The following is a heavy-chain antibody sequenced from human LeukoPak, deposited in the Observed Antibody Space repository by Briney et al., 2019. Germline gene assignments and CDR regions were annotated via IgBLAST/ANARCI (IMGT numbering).Heavy chain of an antibody. CDR3: ANGGSTNFYYGDV. J-gene: IGHJ6*02. V-gene: IGHV4-59*01. CDR1: GGSMTNLY. Sequence: SETLSLTCSVSGGSMTNLYWTWIRQPPGKGLEWIGDIYDSGSTRYNTSLESRVTISVDTSKNQFSLKLSSVTAADTAVYHCANGGSTNFYYGDVWGQGTTVTVSS. CDR2: IYDSGST. D-gene: IGHD2/OR15-2a*01.